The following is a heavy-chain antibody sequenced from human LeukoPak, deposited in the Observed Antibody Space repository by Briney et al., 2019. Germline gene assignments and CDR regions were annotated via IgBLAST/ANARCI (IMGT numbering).Heavy chain of an antibody. J-gene: IGHJ6*02. CDR3: ARGTVAAGHYYGMDV. V-gene: IGHV4-61*08. CDR2: INHSGST. CDR1: GGSISSGGYY. D-gene: IGHD2-2*01. Sequence: PSETLSLTCTVSGGSISSGGYYWSWIRQPPGKGLEWIGEINHSGSTNYNPSLKSRVPISVDTSKNQFSLKLSSVTAADTAVYYCARGTVAAGHYYGMDVWGQGTTVTVSS.